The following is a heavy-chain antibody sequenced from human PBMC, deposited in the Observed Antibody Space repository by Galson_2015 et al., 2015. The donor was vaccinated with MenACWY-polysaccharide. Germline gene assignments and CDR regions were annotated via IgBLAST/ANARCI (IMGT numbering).Heavy chain of an antibody. D-gene: IGHD1-14*01. CDR1: GGSISSYY. Sequence: TLSLTCTVSGGSISSYYWSWIRQPPGKGLEWIGYVYYTGSTNYNPSLKSRVTTSVDTSKNQFSLKLSSVTAADTAVYYCARGAENWFDPWGQGTLVTVSS. CDR3: ARGAENWFDP. V-gene: IGHV4-59*01. CDR2: VYYTGST. J-gene: IGHJ5*02.